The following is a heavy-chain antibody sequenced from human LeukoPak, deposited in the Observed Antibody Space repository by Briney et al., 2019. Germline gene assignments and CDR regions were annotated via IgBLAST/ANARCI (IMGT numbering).Heavy chain of an antibody. CDR3: ARPDYYDSSGYYSHWYIDL. J-gene: IGHJ2*01. CDR2: IHHRGTT. D-gene: IGHD3-22*01. CDR1: GYSISSGYY. V-gene: IGHV4-38-2*02. Sequence: PSETLSLTCTVSGYSISSGYYWGWIRQPPGKGLAWIGSIHHRGTTHYSPSLKSRVTISVDTSRNQFSVKLSSVTAADTAVYCCARPDYYDSSGYYSHWYIDLWGRGTLVSVSS.